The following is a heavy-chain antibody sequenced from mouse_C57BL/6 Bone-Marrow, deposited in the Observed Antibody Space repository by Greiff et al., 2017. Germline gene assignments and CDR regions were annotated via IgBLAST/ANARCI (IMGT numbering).Heavy chain of an antibody. D-gene: IGHD1-1*01. CDR1: GYTFTSYT. J-gene: IGHJ1*03. Sequence: VQGVESGAELARPGASVKMSCKASGYTFTSYTMHWVNQRPGQGLEWIGYINPSSGYTKYNQKFKDKATLTADKSSSTAYMQLSSLTSEDSAVYYCARPPYYGSRGGWYFDVWGTGTTVTVSS. V-gene: IGHV1-4*01. CDR3: ARPPYYGSRGGWYFDV. CDR2: INPSSGYT.